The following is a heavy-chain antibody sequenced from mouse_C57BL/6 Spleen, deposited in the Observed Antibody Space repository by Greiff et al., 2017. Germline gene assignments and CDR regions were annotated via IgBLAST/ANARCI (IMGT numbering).Heavy chain of an antibody. CDR2: ISDGGSYT. V-gene: IGHV5-4*01. CDR1: GFTFSSYA. Sequence: EVQRVESGGGLVKPGGSLKLSCAASGFTFSSYAMSWVRQTPEKRLEWVATISDGGSYTYYPDNVKGRFTISRDNAKNNLYLQMSHLKSEDTAMYYCARDPAYDSNYAGFAYWGQGTLVTVSA. J-gene: IGHJ3*01. CDR3: ARDPAYDSNYAGFAY. D-gene: IGHD2-5*01.